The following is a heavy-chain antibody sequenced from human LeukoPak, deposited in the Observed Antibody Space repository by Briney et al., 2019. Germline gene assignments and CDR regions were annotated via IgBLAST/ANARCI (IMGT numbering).Heavy chain of an antibody. D-gene: IGHD6-19*01. V-gene: IGHV4-59*08. Sequence: SETLFLTCTVSGGSISSYYWSWIRQPPGKGLEWIGYIYYSGSTNYNPSLKSRVTISVDTSKNQFSLKLSSVTAADTAVYYCARSLAGGDAFDIWGQGTMVTVSS. CDR3: ARSLAGGDAFDI. CDR2: IYYSGST. CDR1: GGSISSYY. J-gene: IGHJ3*02.